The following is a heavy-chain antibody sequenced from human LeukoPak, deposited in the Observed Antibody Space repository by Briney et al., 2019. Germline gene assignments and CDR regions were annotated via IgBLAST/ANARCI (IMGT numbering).Heavy chain of an antibody. Sequence: PSETLSLTCAAYGGSFSDYYWSWIRRPPGKGLEWIGEINHSGSTNYNPSLKSRVTISVDTSKNQFSLKLNSVTAADTAVYYCARGRGPPTFYDFWSGYWVSYFDYWGQGTLVTVSS. D-gene: IGHD3-3*01. CDR3: ARGRGPPTFYDFWSGYWVSYFDY. CDR2: INHSGST. J-gene: IGHJ4*02. V-gene: IGHV4-34*01. CDR1: GGSFSDYY.